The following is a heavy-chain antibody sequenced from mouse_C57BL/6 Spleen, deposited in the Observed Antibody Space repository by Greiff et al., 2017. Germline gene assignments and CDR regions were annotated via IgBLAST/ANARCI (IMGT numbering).Heavy chain of an antibody. D-gene: IGHD1-1*01. J-gene: IGHJ2*01. CDR3: TRGAHYYGSSYPFDY. Sequence: VQLQQSGAELVRPGASVTLSCKASGYTFTDYEMHWVKQTPVHGLEWNGAIDPETGGTAYNQKFKGKAILTADKSSSTAYMELRSLTSEDSAVYYCTRGAHYYGSSYPFDYWGQGTTLTVSS. V-gene: IGHV1-15*01. CDR2: IDPETGGT. CDR1: GYTFTDYE.